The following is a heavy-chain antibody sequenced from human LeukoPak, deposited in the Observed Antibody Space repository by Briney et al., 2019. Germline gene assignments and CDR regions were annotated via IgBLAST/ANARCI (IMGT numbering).Heavy chain of an antibody. Sequence: PSETLSLTCAVYGGSFSGYYWSWIRQPPGKGLEWIGEINHSGSTNYNPSRKSRVTISVDTSKNQFSLKLSSVTAADTAVYYCARGKAAVAGILIDYWGQGTLVTVSS. V-gene: IGHV4-34*01. CDR3: ARGKAAVAGILIDY. CDR2: INHSGST. J-gene: IGHJ4*02. CDR1: GGSFSGYY. D-gene: IGHD6-19*01.